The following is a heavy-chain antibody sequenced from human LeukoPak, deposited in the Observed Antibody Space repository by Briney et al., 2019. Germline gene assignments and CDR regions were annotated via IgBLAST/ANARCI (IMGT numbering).Heavy chain of an antibody. V-gene: IGHV1-46*01. Sequence: ASVKVSCKASGYTFTSYYMHWVRQAPAQGLEWMGIINPSGGSTSYAQKFQGRVTMTRGTSTSTVYMELSSLRSEDTAVYYCARGYYDSSGYYYGPCDYWGQGTLVTVSS. D-gene: IGHD3-22*01. CDR1: GYTFTSYY. CDR2: INPSGGST. J-gene: IGHJ4*02. CDR3: ARGYYDSSGYYYGPCDY.